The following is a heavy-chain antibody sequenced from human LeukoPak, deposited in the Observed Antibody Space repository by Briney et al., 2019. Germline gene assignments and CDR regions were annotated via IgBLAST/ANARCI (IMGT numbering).Heavy chain of an antibody. J-gene: IGHJ4*02. CDR2: IYYSGST. CDR1: GGSISSYY. V-gene: IGHV4-59*08. Sequence: SETLSLTCTVSGGSISSYYWSWIRQPPGKGLEWIGYIYYSGSTNYNPSLKSRVTISVDTSKNQFSLKLSSVTAADTAVYYCARHRKGYYGSGSYRLNYFDYWGQGTLVTVSS. D-gene: IGHD3-10*01. CDR3: ARHRKGYYGSGSYRLNYFDY.